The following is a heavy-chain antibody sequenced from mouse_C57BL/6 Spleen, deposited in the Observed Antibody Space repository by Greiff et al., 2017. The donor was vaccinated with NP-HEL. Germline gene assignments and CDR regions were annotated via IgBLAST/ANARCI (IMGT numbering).Heavy chain of an antibody. J-gene: IGHJ3*01. CDR3: ARNSYYSNYWFAY. D-gene: IGHD2-5*01. CDR2: INPSTGGT. V-gene: IGHV1-42*01. CDR1: GYSFTGYY. Sequence: EVQLQQSGPELVKPGASVKISCKASGYSFTGYYMNWVKQSPEKSLEWIGEINPSTGGTTYNQKFKAKATLTVDKSSSTAYMQLKSLTSEDSAVYYCARNSYYSNYWFAYWGQGTLVTVSA.